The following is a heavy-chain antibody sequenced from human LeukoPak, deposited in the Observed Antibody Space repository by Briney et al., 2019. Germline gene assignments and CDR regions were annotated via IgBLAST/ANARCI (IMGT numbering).Heavy chain of an antibody. CDR2: VKGDGTFT. CDR1: GFTFSSHW. V-gene: IGHV3-74*01. Sequence: PGGSLRLFCAASGFTFSSHWMHWVRQAPGKGLVRVSRVKGDGTFTNYADSVYGRFTISRDNAKNTLYLHMHSLRAEDTAVYYCVRDGDDFNFDYWGQGNLVTVSS. D-gene: IGHD5-24*01. CDR3: VRDGDDFNFDY. J-gene: IGHJ4*02.